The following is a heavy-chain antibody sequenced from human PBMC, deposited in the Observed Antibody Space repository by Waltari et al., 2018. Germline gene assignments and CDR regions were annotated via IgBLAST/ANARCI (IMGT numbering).Heavy chain of an antibody. CDR3: TSKWSSGYRSFDY. D-gene: IGHD3-22*01. J-gene: IGHJ4*02. Sequence: EVELVDSGGDLVQPGGSLKLSCAASGFTFSGSAMHWVRQASGKGLEWVGRIRSKANSYATAYAASVKGRFTISRDDSKNTAYLQMNSLKTEDTAVYYCTSKWSSGYRSFDYWGQGTLVTVSS. V-gene: IGHV3-73*01. CDR1: GFTFSGSA. CDR2: IRSKANSYAT.